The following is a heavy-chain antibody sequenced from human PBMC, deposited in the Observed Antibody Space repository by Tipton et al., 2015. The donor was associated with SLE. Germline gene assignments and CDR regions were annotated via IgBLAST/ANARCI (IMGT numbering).Heavy chain of an antibody. CDR2: ISYSGST. V-gene: IGHV4-61*01. CDR3: ARDLGGGSTTDALDI. D-gene: IGHD1-26*01. CDR1: GGSISSGRYY. J-gene: IGHJ3*02. Sequence: TLSLTCTVSGGSISSGRYYWRWIRLPPGKVLEWIGSISYSGSTNYNPSIKSRVTISVDTSKNQFSLKLISVTAADTAGYYRARDLGGGSTTDALDIWGQGTMVTVAS.